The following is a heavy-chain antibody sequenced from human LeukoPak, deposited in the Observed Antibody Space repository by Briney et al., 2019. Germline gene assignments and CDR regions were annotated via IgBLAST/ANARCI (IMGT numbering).Heavy chain of an antibody. CDR3: TRYVAADPSDY. Sequence: GESLKISCKGSGYPFIAYWIGWVRQMPGKGLEWVGIIHGGDSDTRYSPSFEGQVAISADKSISTAYLQWSSLKASDTATYYCTRYVAADPSDYWGQGTLVTVSS. J-gene: IGHJ4*02. CDR2: IHGGDSDT. V-gene: IGHV5-51*01. D-gene: IGHD6-19*01. CDR1: GYPFIAYW.